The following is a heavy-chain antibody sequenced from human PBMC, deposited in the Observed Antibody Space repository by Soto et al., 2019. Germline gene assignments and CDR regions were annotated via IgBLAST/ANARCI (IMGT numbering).Heavy chain of an antibody. J-gene: IGHJ6*02. Sequence: ASVNVSCKASGYTFTGYYMHWVRQAPGQGLEWMGWINPNSGGTNYAQKFQGWVTMTRDTSISTAYMELSRLRSDDTAVYYCARARITVNHRQAFSYYGMDVWGQGTTVTVSS. CDR1: GYTFTGYY. V-gene: IGHV1-2*04. D-gene: IGHD4-17*01. CDR3: ARARITVNHRQAFSYYGMDV. CDR2: INPNSGGT.